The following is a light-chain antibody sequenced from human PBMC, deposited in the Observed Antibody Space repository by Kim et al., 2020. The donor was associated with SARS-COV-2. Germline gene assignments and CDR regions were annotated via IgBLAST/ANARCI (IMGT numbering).Light chain of an antibody. V-gene: IGLV3-9*01. CDR2: RDA. CDR3: QVWYDTTAV. Sequence: SVDLRQSFRMTCGGNNIGIKNVHLYQQRPVQAPILVIYRDADRHSGIPERFSGSNSGNTATLTISRAQAGDEADYYCQVWYDTTAVFGGGTKLTVL. J-gene: IGLJ3*02. CDR1: NIGIKN.